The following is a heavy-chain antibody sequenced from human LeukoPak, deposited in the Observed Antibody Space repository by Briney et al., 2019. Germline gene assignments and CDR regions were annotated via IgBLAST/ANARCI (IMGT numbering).Heavy chain of an antibody. CDR2: IYPGDSDT. J-gene: IGHJ4*03. CDR3: AISDYCSSSSCSFDY. V-gene: IGHV5-51*03. Sequence: GESIMICCKGSGYSFTSYWIGWVRQMPGKGLEWMGIIYPGDSDTRYSPSFQGQVTMSADKSISTAYLQWSSLKASDSAIYYCAISDYCSSSSCSFDYWGHVTLGSVSS. D-gene: IGHD2-2*01. CDR1: GYSFTSYW.